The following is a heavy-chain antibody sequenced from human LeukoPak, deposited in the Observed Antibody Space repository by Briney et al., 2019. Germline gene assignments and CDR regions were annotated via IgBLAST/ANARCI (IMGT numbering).Heavy chain of an antibody. D-gene: IGHD6-6*01. CDR2: IYYSGNT. CDR3: ARDFSSSSSVYYYYYMDV. J-gene: IGHJ6*03. V-gene: IGHV4-39*07. Sequence: SETLSLTCSVSSGSISSSSYYWGWIRQPPGKGLEWIGSIYYSGNTYYNPSLKSRVTISVDTSKNQFSLKLSSVTAADTAVYYCARDFSSSSSVYYYYYMDVWGKGTTVTVSS. CDR1: SGSISSSSYY.